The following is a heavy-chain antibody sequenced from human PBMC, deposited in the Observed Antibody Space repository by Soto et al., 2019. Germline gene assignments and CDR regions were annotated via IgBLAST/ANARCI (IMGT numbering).Heavy chain of an antibody. CDR1: GGSISSGGYY. CDR3: ARGVKTMVRGVIIGEGKGFDY. J-gene: IGHJ4*02. CDR2: IYYSGST. V-gene: IGHV4-31*03. D-gene: IGHD3-10*01. Sequence: SETLSLTCTVSGGSISSGGYYWSWIRQHPGKGLEWIGYIYYSGSTYYNPSLKSRVTLSVDTSKNQFSLKLSSVTAADTAVYYCARGVKTMVRGVIIGEGKGFDYWGQGTLVTVSS.